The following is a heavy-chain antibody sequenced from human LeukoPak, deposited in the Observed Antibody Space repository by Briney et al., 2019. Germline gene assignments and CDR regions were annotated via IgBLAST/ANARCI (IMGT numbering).Heavy chain of an antibody. V-gene: IGHV1-8*01. CDR1: GYTFTSYD. D-gene: IGHD2-2*01. CDR2: MNPNSGNT. J-gene: IGHJ4*02. CDR3: ARTYRKCSSTSCYLDY. Sequence: ASVKVSCKASGYTFTSYDINWVRQATGQGLEWMGWMNPNSGNTGYAQKFQGRVTMTRNTSISTAYMELSSLRSEDTAVYYSARTYRKCSSTSCYLDYWGQGTLVTVSS.